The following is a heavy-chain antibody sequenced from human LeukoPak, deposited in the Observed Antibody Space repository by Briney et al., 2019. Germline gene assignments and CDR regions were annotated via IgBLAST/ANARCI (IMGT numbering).Heavy chain of an antibody. V-gene: IGHV3-48*04. CDR3: ARENSGSLDY. D-gene: IGHD1-26*01. CDR2: ISSSSSAI. J-gene: IGHJ4*02. CDR1: GFTFSSYS. Sequence: GGSLRLSCAASGFTFSSYSMNWVRQAPGKGLEWVSYISSSSSAIYYADSVKGRFTISRDNAKNSLYLQMNSLRAEDTAVYYCARENSGSLDYWGQGALVTVSS.